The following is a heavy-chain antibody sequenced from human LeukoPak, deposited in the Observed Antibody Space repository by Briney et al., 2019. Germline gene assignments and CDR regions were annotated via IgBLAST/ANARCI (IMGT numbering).Heavy chain of an antibody. CDR2: ISSSSSYI. CDR1: GFTFSSYS. CDR3: ARDSLSISSSYEFDY. J-gene: IGHJ4*02. Sequence: GGSLRLSCAASGFTFSSYSMNWVRQAPGKGLEWVSSISSSSSYIYYADSVKGRFTISRDNAKNSLYLQMNSLRAEDTAVYYCARDSLSISSSYEFDYWGQGTLVTVSS. D-gene: IGHD6-6*01. V-gene: IGHV3-21*01.